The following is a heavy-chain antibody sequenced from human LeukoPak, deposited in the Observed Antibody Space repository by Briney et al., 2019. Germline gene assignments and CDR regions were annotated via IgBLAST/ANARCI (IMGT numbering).Heavy chain of an antibody. J-gene: IGHJ5*02. D-gene: IGHD3-16*02. CDR1: GVAIGSDDSYY. CDR2: ITSSGTA. V-gene: IGHV4-39*01. CDR3: ARAPYYRRYSFHS. Sequence: ASETLSLTCSVSGVAIGSDDSYYWGWIRQPPGKGLEWIAGITSSGTAHYNPSLESRVTISLDTSSNQFPLRLTFVTAADTAPYYCARAPYYRRYSFHSWGQGTKVTVSS.